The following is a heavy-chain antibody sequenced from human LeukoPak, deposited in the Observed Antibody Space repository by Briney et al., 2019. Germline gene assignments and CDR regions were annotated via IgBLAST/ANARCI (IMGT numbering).Heavy chain of an antibody. D-gene: IGHD7-27*01. V-gene: IGHV3-7*01. CDR2: INEGGSEK. CDR1: AFTFSSFW. Sequence: PGGSLKLSCAPSAFTFSSFWMTWVRQAPGKGLEWVANINEGGSEKNYVDSVKGRFTISRDNAKNSLFLQMNSLRAEDTALYYCARGGPTGALDDWGQGTLLTVSS. J-gene: IGHJ4*02. CDR3: ARGGPTGALDD.